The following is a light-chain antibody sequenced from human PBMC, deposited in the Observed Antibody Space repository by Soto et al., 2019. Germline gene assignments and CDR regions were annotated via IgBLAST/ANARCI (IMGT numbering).Light chain of an antibody. Sequence: DIQMTQSPSTLSASVGDRVTTTCRASQTISSWLAWYQQKPGKAPKLLIYKASTLKSGVPSRFSGSGSGTEFTLTISSLQPDDFATYYCQQYNSYSRTFGQGTKVDIK. CDR3: QQYNSYSRT. V-gene: IGKV1-5*03. CDR2: KAS. J-gene: IGKJ1*01. CDR1: QTISSW.